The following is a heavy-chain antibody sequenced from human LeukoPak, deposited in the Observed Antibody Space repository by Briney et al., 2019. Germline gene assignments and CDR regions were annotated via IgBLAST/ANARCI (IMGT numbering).Heavy chain of an antibody. V-gene: IGHV3-30*02. D-gene: IGHD2-15*01. CDR3: ARSCGGGSCYPDY. CDR2: IRHDASSK. CDR1: GFTFSSYG. J-gene: IGHJ4*02. Sequence: GGSLRLSCAASGFTFSSYGMHWVRQAPGKGLEWVTFIRHDASSKNYADSVKGRFTVSRDNSKNTLCLQMNSLRAEDTAVYYCARSCGGGSCYPDYWGQGTPVTVSS.